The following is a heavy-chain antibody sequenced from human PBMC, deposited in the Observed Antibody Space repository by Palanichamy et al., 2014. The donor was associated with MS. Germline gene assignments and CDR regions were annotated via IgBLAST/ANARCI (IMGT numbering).Heavy chain of an antibody. CDR3: SRNMFYCMDV. Sequence: QVQLQESGPGLLKPSETLSLTCTVSGDSISNDNWWSWVRQPPGKGLEWIGEIHHRGSINYNPSLKSRVTISIDKSKNQLSLKLTSVTAADTAVYYCSRNMFYCMDVWGKGTTVTVSS. CDR2: IHHRGSI. V-gene: IGHV4-4*02. CDR1: GDSISNDNW. J-gene: IGHJ6*03. D-gene: IGHD3-10*02.